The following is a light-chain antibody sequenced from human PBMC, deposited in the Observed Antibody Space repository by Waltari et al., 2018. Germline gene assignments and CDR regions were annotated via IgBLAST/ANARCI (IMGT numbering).Light chain of an antibody. CDR2: GAS. V-gene: IGKV3-20*01. CDR3: QHHFRLPAT. CDR1: QSISRY. Sequence: ILLTQSPGTLSLSPGERATLSCSASQSISRYLACYQQKPGQAPRHLIYGASTRATGIPDRFSGRGSGTDFSLTISGREPEDSAVYYCQHHFRLPATFGQGTKVEIK. J-gene: IGKJ1*01.